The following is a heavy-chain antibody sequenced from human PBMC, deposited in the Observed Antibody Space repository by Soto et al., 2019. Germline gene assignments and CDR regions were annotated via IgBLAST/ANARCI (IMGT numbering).Heavy chain of an antibody. CDR3: GKGGYCSGGSCYPGVGWFDP. CDR1: GFTFSSYA. CDR2: ISGSGGST. D-gene: IGHD2-15*01. J-gene: IGHJ5*02. V-gene: IGHV3-23*01. Sequence: EVQLLESGGGLVQPGGSLRLSCAASGFTFSSYAMSWVRQAPGKGLEWVSAISGSGGSTYYADSVKGRFTISRDNSKNTLYLQMNSLRARETAVYYWGKGGYCSGGSCYPGVGWFDPWGQGTLVTVSS.